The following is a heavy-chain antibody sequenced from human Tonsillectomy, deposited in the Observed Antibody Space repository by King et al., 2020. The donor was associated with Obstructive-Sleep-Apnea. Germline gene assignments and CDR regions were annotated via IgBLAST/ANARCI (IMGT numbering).Heavy chain of an antibody. CDR3: SRGGTPADY. CDR1: GFTFGDYA. V-gene: IGHV3-49*03. D-gene: IGHD1-1*01. J-gene: IGHJ4*02. Sequence: VQLVESGGDLVQPGRSLRLSCTASGFTFGDYAMSWFRQAPGKGLEWVGFIRSDLDGGTTEYAASVKGRFTILRDDPKSIAYLQMTSLKTEDTAVYYCSRGGTPADYGGQGTLVTVSS. CDR2: IRSDLDGGTT.